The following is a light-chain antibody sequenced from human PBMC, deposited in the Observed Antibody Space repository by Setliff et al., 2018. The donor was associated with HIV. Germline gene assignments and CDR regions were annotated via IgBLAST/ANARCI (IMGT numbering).Light chain of an antibody. V-gene: IGLV3-21*04. CDR3: QVWDSSSDPPCV. J-gene: IGLJ1*01. CDR2: YDS. CDR1: NIGSKS. Sequence: SYELTQPPSVSVAPGKTARITCGGDNIGSKSVHWYQQRPGQAPVVVIYYDSDRPSGIPERFSGSNSGNTATLTISRVEAGDEADYYCQVWDSSSDPPCVFATGTKGTVL.